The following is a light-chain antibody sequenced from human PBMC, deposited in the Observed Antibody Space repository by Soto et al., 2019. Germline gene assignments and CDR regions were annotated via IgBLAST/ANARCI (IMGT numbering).Light chain of an antibody. CDR1: QSLSGSY. CDR3: QQYDSSSWT. Sequence: EIVLTQSPGTLSLSPGERATLSCRASQSLSGSYLAWYQQKPGQAPRLLIYGASSRATGIPDRFSGSGSGTDFTLSISRLEPEDFAVYYCQQYDSSSWTFGQGTKVEIK. CDR2: GAS. V-gene: IGKV3-20*01. J-gene: IGKJ1*01.